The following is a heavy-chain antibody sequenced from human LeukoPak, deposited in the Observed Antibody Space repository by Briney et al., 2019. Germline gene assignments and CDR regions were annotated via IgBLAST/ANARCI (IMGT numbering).Heavy chain of an antibody. CDR2: ISSSGSTI. CDR3: ARGGYSSSFGYYYYYMDV. D-gene: IGHD6-6*01. V-gene: IGHV3-11*01. CDR1: GFTFSDYY. Sequence: GGSLRLSCAASGFTFSDYYMSWISQAPGKGLEWVSYISSSGSTIYYADSVKGRFTISRDNAKNSLYLQMNSLRAEDTAVYYCARGGYSSSFGYYYYYMDVWGKGTTVTVSS. J-gene: IGHJ6*03.